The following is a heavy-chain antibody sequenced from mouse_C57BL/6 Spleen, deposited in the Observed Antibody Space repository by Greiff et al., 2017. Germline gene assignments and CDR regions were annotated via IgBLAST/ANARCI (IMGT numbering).Heavy chain of an antibody. D-gene: IGHD1-1*01. J-gene: IGHJ1*03. CDR2: MDPSDSYT. CDR3: ARWDYGSSYRYLDV. CDR1: GYTFTSYW. Sequence: QVQLQQPGAELVMPGASVKLSCKASGYTFTSYWMHWVKQRPGQGLEWIGEMDPSDSYTNYNQKFKGKSTLTVDKSSSTAYMQLSSLTSEDSAVYYCARWDYGSSYRYLDVWGTGTPVTVSS. V-gene: IGHV1-69*01.